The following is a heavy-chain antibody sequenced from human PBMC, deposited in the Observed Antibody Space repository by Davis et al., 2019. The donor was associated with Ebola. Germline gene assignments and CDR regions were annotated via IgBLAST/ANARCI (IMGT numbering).Heavy chain of an antibody. J-gene: IGHJ4*02. CDR2: IYHSGST. Sequence: MPSETLSLTCTVSGRSISSSFYYWGWIRQPPGKGLEWIGSIYHSGSTYYNPSLKSRVTISVDTSKNQFSLKLSSVTAADTAVYYCARDGDIVATPSLLDYWGQGTLVTVSS. D-gene: IGHD5-12*01. CDR1: GRSISSSFYY. V-gene: IGHV4-39*07. CDR3: ARDGDIVATPSLLDY.